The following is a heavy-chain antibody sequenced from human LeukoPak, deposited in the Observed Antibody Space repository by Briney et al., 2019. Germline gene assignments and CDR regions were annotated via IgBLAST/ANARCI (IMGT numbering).Heavy chain of an antibody. Sequence: SETLSLTCTVSGGSISSYYWSWIRQPAGKGLEWIGRIYTSGSTNYNPSLKSRVTMSVDTSKNQFSLKLSSVTAADTAVYYCARDPIAVPAPNREYYYYYYIHVWGKRTTGTVSS. J-gene: IGHJ6*03. CDR2: IYTSGST. D-gene: IGHD6-19*01. V-gene: IGHV4-4*07. CDR3: ARDPIAVPAPNREYYYYYYIHV. CDR1: GGSISSYY.